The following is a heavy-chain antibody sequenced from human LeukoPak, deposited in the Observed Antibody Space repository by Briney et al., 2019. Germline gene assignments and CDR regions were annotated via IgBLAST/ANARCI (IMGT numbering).Heavy chain of an antibody. V-gene: IGHV4-34*01. D-gene: IGHD1-26*01. CDR2: INHSGGT. Sequence: SETLSLTCAVYGGSFSGYYWSWIRQPPGKGLEWIGEINHSGGTNYNPSLKSRVTISVDTSKNQFSLKLSSVTAADTAVYYCARGYSGSYPDPYYFDYWGQGTLVTVSS. J-gene: IGHJ4*02. CDR1: GGSFSGYY. CDR3: ARGYSGSYPDPYYFDY.